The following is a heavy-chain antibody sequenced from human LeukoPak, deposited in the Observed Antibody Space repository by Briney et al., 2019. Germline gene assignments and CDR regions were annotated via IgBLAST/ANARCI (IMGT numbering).Heavy chain of an antibody. CDR2: ISGSGGST. V-gene: IGHV3-23*01. D-gene: IGHD3-10*01. CDR1: GFTFSSYA. Sequence: GGSLRLSCAASGFTFSSYAMSWVRQAPGKGLEWVSTISGSGGSTYYADSVKGRFTISRDSSKNTLYLQMNSVRAEDTAVYYCAKYYYGSGSKGYFDYWGQGTLVTVSS. J-gene: IGHJ4*02. CDR3: AKYYYGSGSKGYFDY.